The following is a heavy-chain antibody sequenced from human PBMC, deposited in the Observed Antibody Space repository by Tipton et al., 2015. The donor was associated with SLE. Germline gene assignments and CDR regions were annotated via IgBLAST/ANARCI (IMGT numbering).Heavy chain of an antibody. V-gene: IGHV4-59*11. CDR1: GGSFSGHY. D-gene: IGHD1-26*01. J-gene: IGHJ4*02. CDR3: ARALGWELTFDY. Sequence: LRLSCAVYGGSFSGHYWSWIRQPPGKGLEWIGYIYYSGSTNYNPSLKSRVTISVDTSKNQFSLKLSSVTAADTAVYYCARALGWELTFDYWGQGTLVTVSS. CDR2: IYYSGST.